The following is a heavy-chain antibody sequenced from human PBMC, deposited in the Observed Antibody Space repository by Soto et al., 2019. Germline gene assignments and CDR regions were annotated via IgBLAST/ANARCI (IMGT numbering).Heavy chain of an antibody. Sequence: SETLSLTCAVYGGSFSGYYWSWIRQPPGKGLEWIGEINDSGSSNYNPSLKSRVTISVDTPKSQFSLKLSSVTAADTAVYYCARAPKGAFDIWGQGTMVTVSS. CDR3: ARAPKGAFDI. CDR2: INDSGSS. V-gene: IGHV4-34*01. CDR1: GGSFSGYY. J-gene: IGHJ3*02.